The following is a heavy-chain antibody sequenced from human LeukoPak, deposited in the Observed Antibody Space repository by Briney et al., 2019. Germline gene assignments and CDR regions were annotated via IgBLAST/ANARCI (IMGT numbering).Heavy chain of an antibody. V-gene: IGHV3-53*01. Sequence: GGSLRLSCAASGFTVSSNYMSWVRQAPGKGLEWVSVIYSGGSTYYADSVKGRFTISRDNSKNTLYLQMDSLRAEDTAVYYCARDLYYYYYMDVWGKGTTVTVSS. CDR3: ARDLYYYYYMDV. J-gene: IGHJ6*03. CDR2: IYSGGST. CDR1: GFTVSSNY.